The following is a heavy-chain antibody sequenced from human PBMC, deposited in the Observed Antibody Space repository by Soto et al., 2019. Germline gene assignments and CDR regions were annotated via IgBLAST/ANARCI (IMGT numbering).Heavy chain of an antibody. D-gene: IGHD6-19*01. Sequence: EVQLVESGGGLVKLGGSLRLSCAASGLTLTNAWMSWVRQSPGKGLEWVGRIKSKTDGGTTDYAAPVKDRLTISRDNSKNTLYLQMNSLRAEDTAVYYCAKVVGSGWYYFDYWGQGTLVTVSS. CDR2: IKSKTDGGTT. V-gene: IGHV3-15*01. CDR3: AKVVGSGWYYFDY. J-gene: IGHJ4*02. CDR1: GLTLTNAW.